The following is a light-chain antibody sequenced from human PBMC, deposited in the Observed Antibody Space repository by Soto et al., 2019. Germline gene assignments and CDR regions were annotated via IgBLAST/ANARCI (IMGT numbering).Light chain of an antibody. CDR2: DVS. V-gene: IGLV2-18*02. CDR1: NSDVGSYNR. J-gene: IGLJ2*01. CDR3: SSYTTSSTVV. Sequence: QSALTQPPSVSGSPGQSVTISCTGTNSDVGSYNRVSWYQQPPGTAPKLMIYDVSNRPSGVPDRFSGSKSGNTASLTISGLQAEDEADYYCSSYTTSSTVVFGGGTKLTVL.